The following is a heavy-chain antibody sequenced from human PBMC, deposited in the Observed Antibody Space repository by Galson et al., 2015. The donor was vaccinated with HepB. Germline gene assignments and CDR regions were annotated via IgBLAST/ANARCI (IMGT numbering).Heavy chain of an antibody. V-gene: IGHV1-24*01. D-gene: IGHD6-19*01. CDR1: GYTLTELS. CDR2: FDPEDGET. Sequence: SVKVSCKVSGYTLTELSMHWVRQAPGKGLEWMGGFDPEDGETIYAQKFQGRVTMTEDTSTDTAYMELSSLRSEDTAVYYCIAVAGRWASSDAFDIWGQGTMVTVSS. CDR3: IAVAGRWASSDAFDI. J-gene: IGHJ3*02.